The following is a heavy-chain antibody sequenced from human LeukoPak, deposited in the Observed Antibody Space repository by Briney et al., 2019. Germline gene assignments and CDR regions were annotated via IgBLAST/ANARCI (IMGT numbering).Heavy chain of an antibody. Sequence: GGSLRLSCAASGFTFSLYGTHWVRQAPGKGLEWVSVTFTGGGTYYADSVKGRFTISSDNSKNTLYLQMNSLRVEDTAVYYCSREYFWGQGTLVTISS. CDR1: GFTFSLYG. V-gene: IGHV3-53*01. CDR3: SREYF. CDR2: TFTGGGT. J-gene: IGHJ4*02.